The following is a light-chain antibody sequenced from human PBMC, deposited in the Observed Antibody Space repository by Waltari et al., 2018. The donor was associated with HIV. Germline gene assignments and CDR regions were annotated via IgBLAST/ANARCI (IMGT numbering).Light chain of an antibody. CDR2: DDS. V-gene: IGLV3-21*04. CDR3: QVWDSSGDHPL. Sequence: SYVLTQPPSVSVAPGKTARITCGGNNIASKSVHWYQHKPGQAPVLVIPDDSDRPSGSPERFSGSNSGNTATLTISRVEAGDEADYYCQVWDSSGDHPLFGGGTKLTVL. J-gene: IGLJ2*01. CDR1: NIASKS.